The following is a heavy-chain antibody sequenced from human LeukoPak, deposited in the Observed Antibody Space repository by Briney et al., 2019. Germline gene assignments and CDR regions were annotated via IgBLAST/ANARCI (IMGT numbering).Heavy chain of an antibody. V-gene: IGHV1-2*02. Sequence: GASVKVSCKASGYTFTGYYMHWVRQAPGQGLEWMGWINPNSGGTNYAQKFQGRVTMTRDTSISTAYMELSRLRSDDTAVYYSARIFGGVIGHFDYWGQGTLVTVSS. J-gene: IGHJ4*02. D-gene: IGHD3-16*02. CDR3: ARIFGGVIGHFDY. CDR1: GYTFTGYY. CDR2: INPNSGGT.